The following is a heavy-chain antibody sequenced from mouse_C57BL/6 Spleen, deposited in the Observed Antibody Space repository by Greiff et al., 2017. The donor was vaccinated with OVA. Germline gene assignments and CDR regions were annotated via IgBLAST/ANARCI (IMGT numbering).Heavy chain of an antibody. J-gene: IGHJ3*01. Sequence: QVQLQQSGPELVKPGASVKISCKASGYTFTDYYINWVKQRPGQGLEWIGWIYPGSGNTKYNEKFKGKATLTVDKSSSSAYMQLSSLTSYDAAVYYCAREGVDGYDGAWFAYWGQGTLLTVSA. V-gene: IGHV1-84*01. CDR3: AREGVDGYDGAWFAY. CDR1: GYTFTDYY. CDR2: IYPGSGNT. D-gene: IGHD2-2*01.